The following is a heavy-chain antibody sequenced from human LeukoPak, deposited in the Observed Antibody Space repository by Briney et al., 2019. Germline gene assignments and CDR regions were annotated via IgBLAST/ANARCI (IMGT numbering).Heavy chain of an antibody. D-gene: IGHD3-10*01. Sequence: SETLSLTCTVSGGSISSYYWSSIRQPPGKGLEWIGYIYYSGSTNYNPSLKSRVTISVDTSKNQFSLKLSSVTAADTAVYYCARVSSGNFDYWGQGTLVTVSS. CDR2: IYYSGST. CDR3: ARVSSGNFDY. V-gene: IGHV4-59*01. CDR1: GGSISSYY. J-gene: IGHJ4*02.